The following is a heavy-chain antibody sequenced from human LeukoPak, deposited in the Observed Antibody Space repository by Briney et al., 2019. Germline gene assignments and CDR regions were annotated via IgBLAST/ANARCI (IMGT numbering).Heavy chain of an antibody. J-gene: IGHJ4*02. Sequence: GESLILCCAASGFTFSSYSMNWVRQAPGKGLEWVSLISSSSSYIYYADSVKGRFTISRDNAKNSLYLQMNSLRAEDTAVYYCWLGAKEIDYWGQGTLVTVSS. D-gene: IGHD6-19*01. CDR2: ISSSSSYI. CDR1: GFTFSSYS. V-gene: IGHV3-21*01. CDR3: WLGAKEIDY.